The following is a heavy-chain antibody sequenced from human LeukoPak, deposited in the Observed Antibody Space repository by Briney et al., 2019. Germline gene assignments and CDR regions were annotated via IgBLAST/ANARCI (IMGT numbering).Heavy chain of an antibody. CDR1: GFTFDDYA. Sequence: GGSLRLSCAASGFTFDDYAMHWVRHAPGKGLEWVSGISWNSGSIGYADSVKGRFTISRDNAKNSLYLQMNSLRAEDTAVYYCAKEYLNDHYYVSSGALDYWGQGTLVTVSS. CDR3: AKEYLNDHYYVSSGALDY. CDR2: ISWNSGSI. V-gene: IGHV3-9*01. D-gene: IGHD3-22*01. J-gene: IGHJ4*02.